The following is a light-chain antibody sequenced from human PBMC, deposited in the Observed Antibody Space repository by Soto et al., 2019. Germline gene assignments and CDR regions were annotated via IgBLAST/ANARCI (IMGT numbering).Light chain of an antibody. CDR3: SLYTTDRTYV. J-gene: IGLJ1*01. Sequence: QSVLTQPPSVSGAPGQRVTISCTGSSSNIGAGYDVHWYQQRPGTAPKLLIFGNINRPSGVPDRFSGSKSGTSASLAITGLQAEDEGDYYCSLYTTDRTYVLGTGTKV. CDR2: GNI. V-gene: IGLV1-40*01. CDR1: SSNIGAGYD.